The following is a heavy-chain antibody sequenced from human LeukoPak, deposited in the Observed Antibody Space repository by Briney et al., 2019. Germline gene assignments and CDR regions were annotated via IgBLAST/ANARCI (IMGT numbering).Heavy chain of an antibody. D-gene: IGHD4-23*01. CDR3: ARDLNGGSHFDY. Sequence: SSETLSLTRAVYGGSFSGYYWSWIRQPPGKGLEWIGEINHSGSTNYNPSLKSRVTISVDTSKNQFSLNLTSVTAADTAVYYCARDLNGGSHFDYWGHGTLVTVSA. CDR2: INHSGST. J-gene: IGHJ4*01. CDR1: GGSFSGYY. V-gene: IGHV4-34*01.